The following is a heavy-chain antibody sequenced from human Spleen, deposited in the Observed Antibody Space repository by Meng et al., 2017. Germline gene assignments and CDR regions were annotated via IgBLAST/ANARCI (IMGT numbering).Heavy chain of an antibody. D-gene: IGHD2-15*01. J-gene: IGHJ4*02. Sequence: QVPLEEWGAGRFVPSAPLSPTSSGDGGSFSCYHWCWSRQPPGKGLVWIGAIHHSGSTNYNPSLKSRVTISVDTSKNQFSLKLSSVTAADTAVYYCARADIVVVVAATPGVEAYWGQGTLVTVSS. V-gene: IGHV4-34*01. CDR1: GGSFSCYH. CDR3: ARADIVVVVAATPGVEAY. CDR2: IHHSGST.